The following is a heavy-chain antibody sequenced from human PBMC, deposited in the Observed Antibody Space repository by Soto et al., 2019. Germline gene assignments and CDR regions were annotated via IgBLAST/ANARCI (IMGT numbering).Heavy chain of an antibody. CDR1: GFTFSSYW. CDR2: IKSDGSDT. J-gene: IGHJ4*02. Sequence: EVQLLESGGGSVQPGGSLRLSCAASGFTFSSYWMHWVRQAPGKGLVWVSRIKSDGSDTSYADSVKGRFAISRDNAKNTLYLQMSSLRAEDTAVYYCVRVAYGDLGGWGQGTLVTVSS. D-gene: IGHD4-17*01. CDR3: VRVAYGDLGG. V-gene: IGHV3-74*02.